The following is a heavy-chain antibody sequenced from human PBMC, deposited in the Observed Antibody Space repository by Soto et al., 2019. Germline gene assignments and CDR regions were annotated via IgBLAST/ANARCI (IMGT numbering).Heavy chain of an antibody. CDR2: ISYNGGGT. D-gene: IGHD4-17*01. V-gene: IGHV3-23*01. CDR3: AKDRYGDYGGIDY. CDR1: GFTFSKYA. J-gene: IGHJ4*02. Sequence: PGGSLRLSCAASGFTFSKYAMTWARQAPGKGLEWVSAISYNGGGTYYVDSVKGRFTISRDTSKNTLFLQMNSLRAEDTAVYYCAKDRYGDYGGIDYWGQGTMVTSPQ.